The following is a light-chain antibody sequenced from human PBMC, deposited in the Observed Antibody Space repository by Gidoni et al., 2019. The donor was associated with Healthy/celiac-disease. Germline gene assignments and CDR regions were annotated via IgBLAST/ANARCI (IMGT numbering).Light chain of an antibody. J-gene: IGKJ4*01. Sequence: DIVMTQSPLSLPVTPGEPASISCRSSQSLLHSNGYNYSDWYLQKPGQSPQLLIYLGSNRASGVPDRFSGSGSGTDVTLKISRVEAEDVGVYYCMQALQTPPAFGGGTKVEIK. CDR3: MQALQTPPA. CDR2: LGS. V-gene: IGKV2-28*01. CDR1: QSLLHSNGYNY.